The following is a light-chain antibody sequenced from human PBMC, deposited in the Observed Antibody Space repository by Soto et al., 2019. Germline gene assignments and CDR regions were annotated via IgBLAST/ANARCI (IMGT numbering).Light chain of an antibody. V-gene: IGLV1-47*01. CDR2: RNN. J-gene: IGLJ2*01. CDR3: AAWDDSLSCRV. CDR1: SSNIGSNY. Sequence: QPVLTQPPSASGTPGQRVTISCSGSSSNIGSNYVYWYQQLPGTAPKLLIYRNNQRPSGVPDRFSGSKSGTSASLAISGLRSEDEADYYCAAWDDSLSCRVFGGGTKLTVL.